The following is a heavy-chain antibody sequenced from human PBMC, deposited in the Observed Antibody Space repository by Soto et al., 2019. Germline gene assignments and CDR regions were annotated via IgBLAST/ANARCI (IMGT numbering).Heavy chain of an antibody. Sequence: GGSLRLSCAASGFTFSNAWMSWVRQAPGKGLEWVGRIKSKTDGGTTDYAAPVKGRFTISRDDSKNTLYLQMNSLKTEDTAVYYCIGIRYYDFWSGYDAFDIWGQGTMVTVS. CDR3: IGIRYYDFWSGYDAFDI. D-gene: IGHD3-3*01. V-gene: IGHV3-15*01. CDR2: IKSKTDGGTT. CDR1: GFTFSNAW. J-gene: IGHJ3*02.